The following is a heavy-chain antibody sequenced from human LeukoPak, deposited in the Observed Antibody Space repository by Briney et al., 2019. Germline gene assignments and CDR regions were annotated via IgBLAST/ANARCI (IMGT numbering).Heavy chain of an antibody. Sequence: GGSLRLSCAASGFIFGSFGMHWVRQAPGKGLEWVAFIQDDESNKFYADSVKGRFTIPRDNSKNTLFLQMNSLRPEDTALYYCAKQMVERPHYYYMDVWGKGTTVTVSS. CDR2: IQDDESNK. D-gene: IGHD2-15*01. CDR3: AKQMVERPHYYYMDV. V-gene: IGHV3-30*02. J-gene: IGHJ6*03. CDR1: GFIFGSFG.